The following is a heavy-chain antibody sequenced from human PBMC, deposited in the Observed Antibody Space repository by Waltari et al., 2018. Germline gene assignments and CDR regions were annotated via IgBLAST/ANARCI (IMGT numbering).Heavy chain of an antibody. CDR1: GFTFDDYA. D-gene: IGHD2-15*01. V-gene: IGHV3-9*01. Sequence: EVQLVESGGGLVQPGRSLRLSCAASGFTFDDYAMHWVRQAPGKGLEWVSGISWNSGSIGYADSVKGRFTISRDNAKNSLYLQMNSLRAEDTALYYCAKVAVVAATYWYFDLWGRGTLVTVSS. CDR3: AKVAVVAATYWYFDL. CDR2: ISWNSGSI. J-gene: IGHJ2*01.